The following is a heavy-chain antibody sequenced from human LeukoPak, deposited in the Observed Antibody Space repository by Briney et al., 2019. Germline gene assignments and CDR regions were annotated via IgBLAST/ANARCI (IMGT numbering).Heavy chain of an antibody. CDR2: IRSKAYGGTT. Sequence: PGRSLRLSCTTSGFTFGDYAMSWVRQAPGKGLEWVGFIRSKAYGGTTGYAASVKGRFTISRDDSRRIVYLQMNSLKTEDTAVYYCTREGRGSDAFDYWGRGTLVTVSS. CDR3: TREGRGSDAFDY. V-gene: IGHV3-49*04. D-gene: IGHD3-16*01. J-gene: IGHJ4*02. CDR1: GFTFGDYA.